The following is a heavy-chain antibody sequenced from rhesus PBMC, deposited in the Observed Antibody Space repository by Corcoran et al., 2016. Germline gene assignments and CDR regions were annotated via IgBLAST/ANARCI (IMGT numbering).Heavy chain of an antibody. CDR2: ISPYNGNK. CDR3: TRASGWELQRGFDY. Sequence: QVQLVQSGAEIKQPGASVKLSCKASGYTFTSYYMHWVRQAPGQGLEWIGLISPYNGNKGYEQNFQGRVTIITDSSTSTGYMELSSLRSEDTAVYYCTRASGWELQRGFDYWGQGVLVTVSS. CDR1: GYTFTSYY. J-gene: IGHJ4*01. V-gene: IGHV1-1*01. D-gene: IGHD1-44*02.